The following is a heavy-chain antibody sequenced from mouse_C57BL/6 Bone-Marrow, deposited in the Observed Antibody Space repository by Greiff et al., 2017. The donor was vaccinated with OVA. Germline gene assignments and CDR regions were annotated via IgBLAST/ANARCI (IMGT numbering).Heavy chain of an antibody. CDR1: GYSITSGYD. Sequence: EVKLVESGPGMVKPSQSLSLTCTVTGYSITSGYDWHWIRHFPGNKLEWMGYISYSGSTNYNPSLKSRISITHDTSKNHFFLKLNSVTTEDTATYYCAREEDYNLFAYWGQGTLVPVSA. D-gene: IGHD1-3*01. V-gene: IGHV3-1*01. CDR2: ISYSGST. J-gene: IGHJ3*01. CDR3: AREEDYNLFAY.